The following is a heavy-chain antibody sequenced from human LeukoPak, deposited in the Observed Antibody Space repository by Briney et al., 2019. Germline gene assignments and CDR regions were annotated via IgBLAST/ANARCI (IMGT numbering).Heavy chain of an antibody. CDR2: ISSSSSTI. V-gene: IGHV3-48*01. Sequence: GGSLRLSCAASGFTFSSYSMSWVRQAPRKGLEWVSYISSSSSTIYYADSVKGRFTISRDNAKNSLYLQMNSLRAEDTAVYYCARDGLAYCGGDCTIGDAFDIWGRGTMVTVSS. J-gene: IGHJ3*02. CDR1: GFTFSSYS. CDR3: ARDGLAYCGGDCTIGDAFDI. D-gene: IGHD2-21*02.